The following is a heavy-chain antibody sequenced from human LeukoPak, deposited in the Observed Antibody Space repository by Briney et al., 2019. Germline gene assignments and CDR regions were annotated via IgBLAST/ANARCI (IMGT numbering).Heavy chain of an antibody. CDR2: ISSSSSTI. V-gene: IGHV3-48*01. Sequence: PGGSLRLSRAASGFTFSSYSMNWVRQAPGKGLEWVSYISSSSSTIYYADSVKGRFTISRDNAKNSLYLQMNSLRAEDTAVYYCARDRNRGYSYGQGLDAWGQGTLVTVSS. CDR3: ARDRNRGYSYGQGLDA. J-gene: IGHJ5*02. D-gene: IGHD5-18*01. CDR1: GFTFSSYS.